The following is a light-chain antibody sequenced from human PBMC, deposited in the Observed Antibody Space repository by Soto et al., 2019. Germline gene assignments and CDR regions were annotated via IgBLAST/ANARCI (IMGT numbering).Light chain of an antibody. CDR1: QTISTY. CDR2: AAS. Sequence: DIQMTQSPSSLSASVGDRVTITCRASQTISTYLNWYQQEPGKAPKLLIYAASSLQSGVPSRFSGGGSWTDFTLTISSLQPEDFAAYYCQQSHGIPYTFGQGTKLEIK. CDR3: QQSHGIPYT. J-gene: IGKJ2*01. V-gene: IGKV1-39*01.